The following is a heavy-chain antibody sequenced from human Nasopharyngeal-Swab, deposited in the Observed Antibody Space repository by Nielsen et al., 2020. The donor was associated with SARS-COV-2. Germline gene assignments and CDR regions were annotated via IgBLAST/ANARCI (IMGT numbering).Heavy chain of an antibody. CDR2: VNQDGSRT. D-gene: IGHD3-10*01. CDR1: GVIFSKYW. J-gene: IGHJ4*01. CDR3: ARVRYYGSGDYRPHYFDF. Sequence: GESLKISCVASGVIFSKYWMHWVRQAPGKGLVWVSRVNQDGSRTDYADSVKGRFTISRDNVRESLFLQMNSLTADDTAVYYCARVRYYGSGDYRPHYFDFWGHGTLVTVSS. V-gene: IGHV3-74*01.